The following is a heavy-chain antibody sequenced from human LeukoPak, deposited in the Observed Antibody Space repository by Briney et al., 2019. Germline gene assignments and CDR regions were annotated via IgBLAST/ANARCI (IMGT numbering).Heavy chain of an antibody. CDR2: FDPEDGET. V-gene: IGHV1-24*01. D-gene: IGHD6-6*01. Sequence: GASVKVSCKVSGYTLTELSMHWVRQAPGKGLEWMGGFDPEDGETIYAQKFQGRVTMTEDTSTDTAYMELSSLRSEDTAVYYCATLLGTPYSSSSHYYYYYMDVWGKGTTVTVSS. J-gene: IGHJ6*03. CDR3: ATLLGTPYSSSSHYYYYYMDV. CDR1: GYTLTELS.